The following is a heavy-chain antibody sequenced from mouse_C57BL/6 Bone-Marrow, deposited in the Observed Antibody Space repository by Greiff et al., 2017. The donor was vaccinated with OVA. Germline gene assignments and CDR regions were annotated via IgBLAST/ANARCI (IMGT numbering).Heavy chain of an antibody. CDR3: APLYDYGAY. D-gene: IGHD2-4*01. V-gene: IGHV1-26*01. Sequence: EVQLQQSGPELVKPGASVKISCKASGYTFTDYYMNWVKQSHGKSLEWIGDINPNNGGTSYNQKFKGKATLTVDKSSSTAYMELRSLTSEDSAVYYCAPLYDYGAYWGQGTLVTVSA. CDR1: GYTFTDYY. J-gene: IGHJ3*01. CDR2: INPNNGGT.